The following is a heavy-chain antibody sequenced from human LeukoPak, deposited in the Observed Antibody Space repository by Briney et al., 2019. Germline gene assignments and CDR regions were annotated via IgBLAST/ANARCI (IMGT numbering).Heavy chain of an antibody. V-gene: IGHV3-23*01. CDR3: ARAAIFGVALYYYYMDV. D-gene: IGHD3-3*01. Sequence: GGSLRLSCAASGFTFNNYAMSWVRQAPGKGLEWVSAISGSGATTYYADSVKGRLTISRDNAKNSLYLQMNSLRAEDTAVYYCARAAIFGVALYYYYMDVWGKGTTVTVSS. J-gene: IGHJ6*03. CDR2: ISGSGATT. CDR1: GFTFNNYA.